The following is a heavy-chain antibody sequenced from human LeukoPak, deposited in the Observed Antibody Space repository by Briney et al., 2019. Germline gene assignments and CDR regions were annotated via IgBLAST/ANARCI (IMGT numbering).Heavy chain of an antibody. CDR2: INHSGST. D-gene: IGHD3-22*01. J-gene: IGHJ5*02. CDR1: GGSFSGYY. Sequence: SETLSLTCAVYGGSFSGYYWSWIRQPPGKGLEGIGEINHSGSTNYNPSLKSRVTISVDTSKNQFSLKLSSVTAADTAVYYCARHSSGYYLGRGKPKNWFDPWGQGTLVTVSS. CDR3: ARHSSGYYLGRGKPKNWFDP. V-gene: IGHV4-34*01.